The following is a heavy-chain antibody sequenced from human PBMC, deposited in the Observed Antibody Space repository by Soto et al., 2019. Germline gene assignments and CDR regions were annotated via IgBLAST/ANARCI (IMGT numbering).Heavy chain of an antibody. CDR2: INHSGST. V-gene: IGHV4-34*01. J-gene: IGHJ3*02. CDR3: ATGYDFWSGKTPDAFDI. D-gene: IGHD3-3*01. CDR1: GGSFSGYY. Sequence: PSETLSLTCAVYGGSFSGYYWSWIRQPPGKGLEWIGEINHSGSTNYNPSLKSRVTISVDTSKNQFSLRLSSVTAADTAMYSCATGYDFWSGKTPDAFDIWGQGTMVTVSS.